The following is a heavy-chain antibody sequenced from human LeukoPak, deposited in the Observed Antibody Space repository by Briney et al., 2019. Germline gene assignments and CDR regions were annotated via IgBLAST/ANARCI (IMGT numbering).Heavy chain of an antibody. CDR3: AKDLPYYYDSSAFET. CDR1: GFTFSSYA. J-gene: IGHJ3*02. Sequence: PGGSLRLSCAASGFTFSSYAMSWVRQAPGKGVEWVSVISYSDGSTNYADSVKGRFTISRDNSKNTLYLQMNSLRAEDTAVYYCAKDLPYYYDSSAFETWGQGTMVTVSS. D-gene: IGHD3-22*01. V-gene: IGHV3-23*01. CDR2: ISYSDGST.